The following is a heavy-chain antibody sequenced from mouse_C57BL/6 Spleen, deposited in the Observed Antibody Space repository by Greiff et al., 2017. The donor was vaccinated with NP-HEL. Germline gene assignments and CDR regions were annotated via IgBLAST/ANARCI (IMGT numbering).Heavy chain of an antibody. CDR1: GYTFTSYW. CDR2: IDPSDSYT. V-gene: IGHV1-69*01. Sequence: VQLQQSGAELVMPGASVKLSCKASGYTFTSYWMHWVKQRPGQGLEWIGEIDPSDSYTNYNQKFKGKSTLTVDKSSSTAYMQLSSLTSEDSAVYYCARSGYGNFYAMDYWGQGTSVTVSS. J-gene: IGHJ4*01. D-gene: IGHD2-10*02. CDR3: ARSGYGNFYAMDY.